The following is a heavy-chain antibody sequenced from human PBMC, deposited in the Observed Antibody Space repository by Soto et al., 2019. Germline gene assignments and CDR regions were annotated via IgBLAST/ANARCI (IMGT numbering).Heavy chain of an antibody. CDR2: ISAYNGNT. J-gene: IGHJ4*02. D-gene: IGHD3-10*01. Sequence: QVQLVQSGAEVKKPGASVKVSCKASGYTFTSYGISWVRQAPGQGLEWMGWISAYNGNTNYAQKLQGRVTMTTDTSXSXXYMELRSLRSDDTAVYYCARDRAYYYGSGSPPIDYWGQGTLVTVSS. CDR1: GYTFTSYG. CDR3: ARDRAYYYGSGSPPIDY. V-gene: IGHV1-18*01.